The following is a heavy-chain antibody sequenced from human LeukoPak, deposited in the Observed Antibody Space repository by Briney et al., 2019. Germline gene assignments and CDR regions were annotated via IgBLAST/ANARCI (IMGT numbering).Heavy chain of an antibody. D-gene: IGHD6-13*01. J-gene: IGHJ5*01. CDR3: AIAYSSSWYGGSWFDS. CDR2: IIPIFGIA. Sequence: ASVKVSCKASGGTFTSYAISWVRQAPGQRLEWMGGIIPIFGIANYAQKFQGRVTITSDKSTSTAYMELSSLRSEDTAVYYCAIAYSSSWYGGSWFDSWGQGTLVTVSS. V-gene: IGHV1-69*10. CDR1: GGTFTSYA.